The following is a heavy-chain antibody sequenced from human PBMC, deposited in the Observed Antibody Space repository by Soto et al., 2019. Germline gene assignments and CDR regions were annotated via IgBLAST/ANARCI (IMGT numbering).Heavy chain of an antibody. V-gene: IGHV3-48*01. J-gene: IGHJ4*02. CDR1: GFTFSSYS. CDR3: ARDPEYSSSWHFDY. D-gene: IGHD6-13*01. Sequence: EVQLVESGGGLVQPGGSLRLSCAASGFTFSSYSMNWVRQAPGKGLEWVSYISSSSSTIYYADSVKGRFTFSRDNAKNSLYLQMNSLRAEDTAVYYCARDPEYSSSWHFDYWGQGTLVTVSS. CDR2: ISSSSSTI.